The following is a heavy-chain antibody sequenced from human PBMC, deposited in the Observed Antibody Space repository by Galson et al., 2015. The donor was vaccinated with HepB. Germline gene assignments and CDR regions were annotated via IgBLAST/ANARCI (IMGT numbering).Heavy chain of an antibody. CDR1: GFTFSSYG. CDR3: AKVSIGSYYYDSSGYYSVFDY. CDR2: ISYDGSNK. D-gene: IGHD3-22*01. V-gene: IGHV3-30*18. J-gene: IGHJ4*02. Sequence: SLRLSCAASGFTFSSYGMHWVRRAPGKGLEWVAVISYDGSNKYYADSVKGRFTISGDNSKNTLYLQMNSLRAEDTAVYYCAKVSIGSYYYDSSGYYSVFDYWGQGTLVTVSS.